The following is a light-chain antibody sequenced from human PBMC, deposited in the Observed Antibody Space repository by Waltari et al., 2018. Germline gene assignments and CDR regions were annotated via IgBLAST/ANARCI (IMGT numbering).Light chain of an antibody. CDR2: DTT. V-gene: IGLV7-46*01. Sequence: QAVVTQEPSLTVSPGGTVTPTCGSSTGAVTGRHYPYWFQQKPGQAPRTLIYDTTNKLSWTPARFSGSLLGGKAALTLSGAQPEDEAEYYCWLHYSGAVLFGGGTRLAVL. CDR1: TGAVTGRHY. J-gene: IGLJ2*01. CDR3: WLHYSGAVL.